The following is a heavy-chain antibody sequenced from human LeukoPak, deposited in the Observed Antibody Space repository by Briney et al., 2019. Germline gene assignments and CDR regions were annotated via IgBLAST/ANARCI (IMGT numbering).Heavy chain of an antibody. D-gene: IGHD3-3*01. J-gene: IGHJ4*02. V-gene: IGHV4-61*09. CDR2: IYTTVIT. Sequence: PSETLSLTCTVSGGSISSGSYYWNWIRQPAGKGLEWIGQIYTTVITNYKPSLKSRVTISLDTSENQFSLKLSSVTAADTAVYYCARGITIFGVVIIHFDYWGQGTLVTVSS. CDR3: ARGITIFGVVIIHFDY. CDR1: GGSISSGSYY.